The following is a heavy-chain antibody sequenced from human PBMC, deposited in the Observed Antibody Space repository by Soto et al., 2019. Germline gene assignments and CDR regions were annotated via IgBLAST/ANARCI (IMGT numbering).Heavy chain of an antibody. CDR2: SKGGTT. CDR3: TTAGTSGIVVLHGGQAAFDN. D-gene: IGHD3-22*01. CDR1: GLTFNDAW. Sequence: EVQLVESGGGLVKPGGSLRLSCAASGLTFNDAWMNWVRQAPGKGLEWVGRSKGGTTEYAAPVEGRFSISRDDSRNTLFLQMNSLKTDDTAVYYCTTAGTSGIVVLHGGQAAFDNWGPGTLVTVSS. V-gene: IGHV3-15*07. J-gene: IGHJ3*02.